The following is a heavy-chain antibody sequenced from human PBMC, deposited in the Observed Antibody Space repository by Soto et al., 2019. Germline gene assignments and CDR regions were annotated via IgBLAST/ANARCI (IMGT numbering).Heavy chain of an antibody. V-gene: IGHV3-53*02. J-gene: IGHJ2*01. CDR3: ARSSRGGNAGYFDL. Sequence: EVQLVETGGGLIQPGGSLRLSCAASGFTVSSNYMSWVRQAPGKGLEWVSVIYSGGSTHYADSVKGRFTISRDNSKNTLYLQMNSRRAEDTAVYYCARSSRGGNAGYFDLWGRGTLVTVSS. CDR1: GFTVSSNY. CDR2: IYSGGST. D-gene: IGHD2-15*01.